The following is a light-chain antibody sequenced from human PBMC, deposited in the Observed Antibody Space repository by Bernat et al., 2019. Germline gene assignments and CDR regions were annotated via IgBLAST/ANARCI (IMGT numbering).Light chain of an antibody. CDR2: DVS. J-gene: IGLJ3*02. V-gene: IGLV2-14*03. Sequence: QSALTQPASVSGSPGQSITISCTGTSSDVGGYNYVSWYQQHPGKAPKLMIYDVSNRPLGVSNRFSGSKSGNTACLTISGLQAEDEADYYCSSNTGGSTLRVFCGVTKLTVL. CDR1: SSDVGGYNY. CDR3: SSNTGGSTLRV.